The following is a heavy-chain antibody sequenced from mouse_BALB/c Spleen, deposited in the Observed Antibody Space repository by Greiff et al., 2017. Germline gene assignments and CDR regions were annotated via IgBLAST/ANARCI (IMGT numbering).Heavy chain of an antibody. V-gene: IGHV5-9-3*01. CDR3: AGSDERGWGAMDY. CDR1: GFTFSSYA. Sequence: EVKLVESGGGLVKPGGSLKLSCAASGFTFSSYAMSWVRQTPEKRLEWVATISSGGSYTYYPDSVKGRFTISRDNAKTTLYLQMSSLRSEDTAMYYCAGSDERGWGAMDYWGQGTSVTVSS. J-gene: IGHJ4*01. CDR2: ISSGGSYT.